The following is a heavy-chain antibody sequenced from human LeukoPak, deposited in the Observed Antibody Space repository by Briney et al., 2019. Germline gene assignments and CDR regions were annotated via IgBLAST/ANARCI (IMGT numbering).Heavy chain of an antibody. CDR1: GFTVSSNY. J-gene: IGHJ4*02. Sequence: GGSLRLSCAASGFTVSSNYMSWVRQAPGKGLECVSVIYSGGSTYYADSVKGRFTISRDNSKDTLYLQMNSLRAEDTAVYYCARYPSDQYYFDYWGQGTLVTVSS. CDR2: IYSGGST. CDR3: ARYPSDQYYFDY. V-gene: IGHV3-53*01.